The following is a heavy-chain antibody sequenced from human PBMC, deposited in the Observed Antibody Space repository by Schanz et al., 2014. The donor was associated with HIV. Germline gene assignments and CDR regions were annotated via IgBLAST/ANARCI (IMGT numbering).Heavy chain of an antibody. CDR1: GFIFSRYG. CDR2: MWYDGSNK. J-gene: IGHJ5*02. D-gene: IGHD6-13*01. CDR3: AREYYSRNWNWFDP. V-gene: IGHV3-33*01. Sequence: QVQLVESGGGVVQPGRSLRLSCAASGFIFSRYGMHWVRQAPGKGLEGVAIMWYDGSNKDYADSVKGRFTVSRDNSKNMLYLQMNSLRAEDTAVYYCAREYYSRNWNWFDPWGQGTLVTVSS.